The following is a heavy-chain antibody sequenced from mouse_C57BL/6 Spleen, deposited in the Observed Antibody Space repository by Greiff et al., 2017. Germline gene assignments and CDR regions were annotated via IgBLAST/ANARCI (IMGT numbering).Heavy chain of an antibody. CDR1: GYTFTDYN. J-gene: IGHJ3*01. CDR2: INPNNGGT. CDR3: ARGDDYLFAY. V-gene: IGHV1-18*01. Sequence: VHVKQSGPELVKPGASVKIPCKASGYTFTDYNMDWVKQSHGKSLEWIGDINPNNGGTIYNQKFKGKDTLTVDKSSSTAYMELRSLTSEDTAVYYCARGDDYLFAYWGQGTLVTVSA. D-gene: IGHD2-4*01.